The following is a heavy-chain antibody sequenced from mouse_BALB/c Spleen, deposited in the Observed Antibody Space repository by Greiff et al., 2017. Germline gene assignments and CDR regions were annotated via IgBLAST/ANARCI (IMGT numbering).Heavy chain of an antibody. CDR3: ARGYYYGSIYAMDY. D-gene: IGHD1-1*01. Sequence: EVQRVESGGGLVKPGGSLKLSCAASGFTFSDYYMYWVRQTPEKRLEWVATISDGGSYTYYPDSVKGRFTISRDNAKNNLYLQMSSLKSEDTAMYYCARGYYYGSIYAMDYWGQGTSVTVSS. V-gene: IGHV5-4*02. CDR1: GFTFSDYY. CDR2: ISDGGSYT. J-gene: IGHJ4*01.